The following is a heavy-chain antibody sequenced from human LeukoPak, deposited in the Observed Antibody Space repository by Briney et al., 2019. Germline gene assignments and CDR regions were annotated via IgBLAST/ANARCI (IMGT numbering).Heavy chain of an antibody. V-gene: IGHV1-3*03. D-gene: IGHD3-16*01. CDR3: ARGGTTPYYYYMDV. CDR2: INAGNGDT. J-gene: IGHJ6*03. Sequence: ASVKVSCKASGYTFTTYAMHWVRQAPGQSLEWMGWINAGNGDTKYSQEFQGRVTITTDTSASTAYMELSSLRSEDMAVYYCARGGTTPYYYYMDVWGKGTTVTVSS. CDR1: GYTFTTYA.